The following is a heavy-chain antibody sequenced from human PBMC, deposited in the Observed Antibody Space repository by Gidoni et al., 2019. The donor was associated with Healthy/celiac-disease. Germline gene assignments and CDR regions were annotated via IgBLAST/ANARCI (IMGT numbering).Heavy chain of an antibody. V-gene: IGHV1-58*01. Sequence: QMQLAQAGPEVKKPGTSVKVSCKASGFTCRSSAVQWVRQARGQRLEWIGWIVVGSGNTNYAQKFQGRAIITRDMSTSTAYMELSSLRSEDTAVYYCAAPHLNTGTYWRFDYWGQGTLVTVSS. J-gene: IGHJ4*02. CDR3: AAPHLNTGTYWRFDY. CDR2: IVVGSGNT. CDR1: GFTCRSSA. D-gene: IGHD1-26*01.